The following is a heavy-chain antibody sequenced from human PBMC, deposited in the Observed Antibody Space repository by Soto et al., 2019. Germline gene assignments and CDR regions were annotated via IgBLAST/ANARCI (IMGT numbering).Heavy chain of an antibody. V-gene: IGHV1-69*02. J-gene: IGHJ3*01. D-gene: IGHD2-2*01. CDR3: ARRTSAFDV. CDR1: GGTFNSYD. Sequence: VQLVQSGAEVKKPGSSVKVSCKASGGTFNSYDIHWVRQAPGQGLEWMGRIIPSLGIPNYAQALQGRLTITANVATRTAYMELTNLKSGDTAIYYCARRTSAFDVWGQGTVVTVSS. CDR2: IIPSLGIP.